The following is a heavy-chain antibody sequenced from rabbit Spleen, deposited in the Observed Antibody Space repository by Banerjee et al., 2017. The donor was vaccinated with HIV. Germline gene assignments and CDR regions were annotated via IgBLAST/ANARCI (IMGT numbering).Heavy chain of an antibody. CDR2: IDPVFGIT. CDR3: ARDGAGGSYFAL. D-gene: IGHD8-1*01. CDR1: GFDFSNYG. J-gene: IGHJ4*01. Sequence: QEQLVESGGGLVQPGGSLKLTCTASGFDFSNYGVSWVRQAPGKGLEWIGYIDPVFGITYYANWVNGRFSISRENAQNTVFLQMTSLTAADTATYFCARDGAGGSYFALWGPGTLVTV. V-gene: IGHV1S47*01.